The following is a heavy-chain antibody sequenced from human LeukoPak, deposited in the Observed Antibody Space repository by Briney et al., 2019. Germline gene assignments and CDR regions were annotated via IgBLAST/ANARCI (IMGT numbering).Heavy chain of an antibody. V-gene: IGHV4-59*01. J-gene: IGHJ4*02. CDR1: GGSISSYY. D-gene: IGHD1/OR15-1a*01. Sequence: SETLSLTCTVSGGSISSYYWSWIRQPPGKGLEWIGYIYYSGSTNYNPSLKSRVTISVDTSKNQFSLKLSSVTAADTAVYYCARSTNYFDYWGQGTLVTVSS. CDR3: ARSTNYFDY. CDR2: IYYSGST.